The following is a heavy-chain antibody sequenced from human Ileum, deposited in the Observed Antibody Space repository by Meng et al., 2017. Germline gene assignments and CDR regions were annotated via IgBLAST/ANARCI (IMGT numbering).Heavy chain of an antibody. CDR2: INPVGSAT. D-gene: IGHD3-16*01. CDR3: TRDAGWGSLDY. CDR1: GFTFGSAW. J-gene: IGHJ4*02. V-gene: IGHV3-7*01. Sequence: GESLKISCAASGFTFGSAWMTWVRQAPGKGLEWLGNINPVGSATSYVGSGRGRFTISRDNANKSVYMQMNSLRADDTAVYYCTRDAGWGSLDYWGQGTLVTVSS.